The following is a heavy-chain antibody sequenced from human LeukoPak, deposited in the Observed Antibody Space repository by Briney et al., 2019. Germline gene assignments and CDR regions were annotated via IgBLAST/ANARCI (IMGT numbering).Heavy chain of an antibody. J-gene: IGHJ4*02. CDR1: GYSFTAYY. Sequence: ASVKVSCKTSGYSFTAYYIHWVRQGPGQGLEWMGWINPNSGDTNYAQRFQGRVTMTRDTSISTAYMELSRLRSDDTAVYYCASLVRTTTVTTGAGYWGQGTLVTVSS. D-gene: IGHD4-17*01. V-gene: IGHV1-2*02. CDR3: ASLVRTTTVTTGAGY. CDR2: INPNSGDT.